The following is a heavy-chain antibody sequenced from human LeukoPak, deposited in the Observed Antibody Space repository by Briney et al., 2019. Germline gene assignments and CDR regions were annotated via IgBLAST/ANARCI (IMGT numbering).Heavy chain of an antibody. Sequence: PSVKVSCKASGYTFTSYGISWVRQAPGHGREWMGWISAYNGNTNYAQKLQGRVTMATDTSTSTAYMELRSLRSDDTAVYYCARANPNTGKSGVWFGEYDGMDVWGKGTTVTVSS. J-gene: IGHJ6*04. CDR1: GYTFTSYG. CDR2: ISAYNGNT. V-gene: IGHV1-18*04. D-gene: IGHD3-10*01. CDR3: ARANPNTGKSGVWFGEYDGMDV.